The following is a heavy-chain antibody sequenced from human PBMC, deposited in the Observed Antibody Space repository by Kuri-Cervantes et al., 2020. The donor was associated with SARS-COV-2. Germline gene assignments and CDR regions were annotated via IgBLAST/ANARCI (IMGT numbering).Heavy chain of an antibody. CDR3: ARDRVTTIFSYWFDP. CDR1: GFTFSNAW. J-gene: IGHJ5*02. V-gene: IGHV3-30*02. CDR2: IRYDGSNK. D-gene: IGHD2-21*02. Sequence: GGSLRLSCAASGFTFSNAWMSWVRQAPGKGLEWVAFIRYDGSNKYYADSVKGRFTISRDNSKNTLYLQMNSLRAEDTAVYYCARDRVTTIFSYWFDPWGQGTLVTVSS.